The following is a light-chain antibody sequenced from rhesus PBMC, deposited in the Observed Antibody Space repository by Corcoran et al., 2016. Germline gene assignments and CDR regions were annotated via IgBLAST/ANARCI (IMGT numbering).Light chain of an antibody. V-gene: IGKV1-37*01. J-gene: IGKJ4*01. CDR3: QQYNSDPLT. CDR2: YAY. Sequence: DIQITQSPSSLSASVGDRVTLTCRARQVCGSFLAWYQQKPGKAPKPLSYYAYNLESGVPSRVSGRGSGTEFTLTIRSLQPEDFATYFCQQYNSDPLTFGKGTKVEIK. CDR1: QVCGSF.